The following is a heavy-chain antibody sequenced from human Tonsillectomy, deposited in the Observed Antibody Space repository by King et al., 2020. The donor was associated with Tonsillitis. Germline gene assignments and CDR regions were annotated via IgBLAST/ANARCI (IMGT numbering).Heavy chain of an antibody. CDR2: ISTYNGNT. V-gene: IGHV1-18*04. CDR1: GYTFTSYG. D-gene: IGHD4-17*01. Sequence: VQLVESGPEVKKPGASVKVSCEASGYTFTSYGISWVRQAPGQGLEWMGWISTYNGNTNYAQKLQGRVTMTTDTSTSTAYMELRSLTSDDTAVYYCARDGRDYVLFEGWKYWGQGTLVTVSS. J-gene: IGHJ4*02. CDR3: ARDGRDYVLFEGWKY.